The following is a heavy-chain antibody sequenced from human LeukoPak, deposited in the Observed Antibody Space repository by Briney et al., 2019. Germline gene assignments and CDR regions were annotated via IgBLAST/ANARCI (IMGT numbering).Heavy chain of an antibody. CDR3: AKDRGYDLFDY. Sequence: GGSLRLSCAASGFTFSSYAMSWVRQAPGKGLEWVSAISGSGGSTYYADSVKGRFTSSRDNSKKTLYLQMNRLVDEDTAVYYWAKDRGYDLFDYWGQGTLVTVSS. J-gene: IGHJ4*02. CDR1: GFTFSSYA. V-gene: IGHV3-23*01. D-gene: IGHD5-12*01. CDR2: ISGSGGST.